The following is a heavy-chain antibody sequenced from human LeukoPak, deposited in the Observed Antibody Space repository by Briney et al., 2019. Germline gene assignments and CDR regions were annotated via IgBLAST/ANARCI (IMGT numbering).Heavy chain of an antibody. CDR2: IYYSGST. Sequence: PSETLSLTCTVSGGSISSYYWSWIRQPPGKGLEWIGYIYYSGSTNYNPSLKSRVTISVDTSKNQFSLKLTSVTAADTAVYYCARGPVPAANAFDIWGQGTMVTVSS. V-gene: IGHV4-59*12. CDR1: GGSISSYY. D-gene: IGHD2-2*01. J-gene: IGHJ3*02. CDR3: ARGPVPAANAFDI.